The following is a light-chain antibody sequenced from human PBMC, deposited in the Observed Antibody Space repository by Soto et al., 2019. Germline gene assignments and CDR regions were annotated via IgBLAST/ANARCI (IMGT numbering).Light chain of an antibody. Sequence: EIVLTQSPATLSLSPGERATLSCRASQSVSSYLAWYQQKPGQAPRLLIYDASNMATGIPARFSGSGSGTDFTLTINSLELEDFAVYYCQQRSNLPLQLTFDQGTKVDI. V-gene: IGKV3-11*01. CDR1: QSVSSY. CDR2: DAS. CDR3: QQRSNLPLQLT. J-gene: IGKJ1*01.